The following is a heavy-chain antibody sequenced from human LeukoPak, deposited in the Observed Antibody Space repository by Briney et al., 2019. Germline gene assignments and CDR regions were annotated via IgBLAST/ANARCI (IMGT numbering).Heavy chain of an antibody. CDR2: INHSGST. D-gene: IGHD2-2*01. J-gene: IGHJ3*02. V-gene: IGHV4-61*09. CDR3: ARPVRRTRPNDAFDI. CDR1: GDSISSGDYY. Sequence: SQTLSLACTVSGDSISSGDYYWSWIRQPAGKGLEWIGEINHSGSTNYNPSLKSRVTISVDTSKNQFSLKLSSVTAADTAVYYCARPVRRTRPNDAFDIWGQGTMVTVSS.